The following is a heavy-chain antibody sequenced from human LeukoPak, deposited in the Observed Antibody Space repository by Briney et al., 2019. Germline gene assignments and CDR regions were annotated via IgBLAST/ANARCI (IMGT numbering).Heavy chain of an antibody. V-gene: IGHV1-3*01. D-gene: IGHD1-26*01. Sequence: ASVKVSCKASGYTFTSNGISWVRQAPGQGLEWMGWINPGNGNTIYSQKFQGRVTITRDSSATTVYMELSSLRSEDTAVYYRARDLLRSDYWGQGTLVTVSS. CDR1: GYTFTSNG. CDR2: INPGNGNT. J-gene: IGHJ4*02. CDR3: ARDLLRSDY.